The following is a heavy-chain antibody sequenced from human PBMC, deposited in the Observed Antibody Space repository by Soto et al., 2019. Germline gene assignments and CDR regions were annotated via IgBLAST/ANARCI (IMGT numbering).Heavy chain of an antibody. CDR1: GDSISRYY. D-gene: IGHD3-10*01. V-gene: IGHV4-4*07. CDR2: IYNSGII. J-gene: IGHJ4*02. CDR3: ARGPYCGEECYFAY. Sequence: QVHLQESGPGRVKPSETLSLTCSVFGDSISRYYWSWIRQPAGKGLEFIGRIYNSGIINYNPSLESRVTMSVDPSKNQISLQLSSATAADTAMYYCARGPYCGEECYFAYWGQGTLVTVSP.